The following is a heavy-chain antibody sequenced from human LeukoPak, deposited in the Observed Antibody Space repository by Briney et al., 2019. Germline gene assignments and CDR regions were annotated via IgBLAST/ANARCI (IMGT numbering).Heavy chain of an antibody. D-gene: IGHD6-13*01. J-gene: IGHJ4*02. CDR2: VYYSGSA. CDR1: HGSISTNPYY. Sequence: PSGNLSLTCSVSHGSISTNPYYWAWIRQPPGGSLEWIGSVYYSGSAYYNPSLKSRVTISVDTSKNQFSLKLSSVTAADTAVYYCARETDIAGLDYWGQGTLVTVSS. V-gene: IGHV4-39*07. CDR3: ARETDIAGLDY.